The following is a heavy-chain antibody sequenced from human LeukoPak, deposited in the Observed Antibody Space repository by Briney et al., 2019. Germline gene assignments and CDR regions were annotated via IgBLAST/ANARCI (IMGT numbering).Heavy chain of an antibody. Sequence: SETLSLTCAVYDVSFSGYYWTWLRQPPGKGLEWIGEINHSGSTNYNPSLKSRVTIDTSKNQFSLKLTSVTAADTAVYYCARVHGYYDILTGYYRYYFDYWGQGTLVTVSS. J-gene: IGHJ4*02. CDR3: ARVHGYYDILTGYYRYYFDY. D-gene: IGHD3-9*01. CDR2: INHSGST. V-gene: IGHV4-34*01. CDR1: DVSFSGYY.